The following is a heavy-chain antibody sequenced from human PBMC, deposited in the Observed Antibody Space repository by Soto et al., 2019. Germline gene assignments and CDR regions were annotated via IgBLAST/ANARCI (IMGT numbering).Heavy chain of an antibody. J-gene: IGHJ4*02. D-gene: IGHD3-3*01. CDR2: IDGSGETT. V-gene: IGHV3-23*01. CDR1: GFPFSIYG. Sequence: FPRLSCAASGFPFSIYGMRWVRQAPGKGREWGAAIDGSGETTYSDAVKGRCTISRDNSKNTLHLQIIGLRAEDTTLYYCAKGANFGVIISHFDYWGQGTLVTVSS. CDR3: AKGANFGVIISHFDY.